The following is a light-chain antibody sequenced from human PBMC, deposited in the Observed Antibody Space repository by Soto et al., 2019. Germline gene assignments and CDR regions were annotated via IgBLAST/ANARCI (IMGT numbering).Light chain of an antibody. Sequence: QSVLTQPASVSGSPGQSITISCTGTSSDVGGYNYVSWYQQHPGKAPKLMIYEVSNRPSGVSNRFSGSKSGNTASLTISGLPAEDEADYYCSSYTSTTIDVFGNGTKVTV. V-gene: IGLV2-14*01. CDR3: SSYTSTTIDV. CDR2: EVS. CDR1: SSDVGGYNY. J-gene: IGLJ1*01.